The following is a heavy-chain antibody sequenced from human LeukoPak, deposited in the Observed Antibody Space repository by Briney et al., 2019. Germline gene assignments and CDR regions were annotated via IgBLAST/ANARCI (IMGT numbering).Heavy chain of an antibody. V-gene: IGHV3-48*01. D-gene: IGHD2-15*01. CDR3: ARGYSRAAFDI. J-gene: IGHJ3*02. Sequence: GGSLRLSCAASGFTFRNYLMNWVRQPPGKGLEWVSFISSTGGTIYCADSVKGRFTVSRDNGKNSLLLQMNSLRVEDTALYYCARGYSRAAFDIWGQGTVVAVSS. CDR1: GFTFRNYL. CDR2: ISSTGGTI.